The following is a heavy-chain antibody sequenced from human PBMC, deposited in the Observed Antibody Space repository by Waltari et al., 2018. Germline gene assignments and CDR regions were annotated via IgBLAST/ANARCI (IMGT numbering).Heavy chain of an antibody. D-gene: IGHD4-4*01. CDR3: RICRDSDYVSLGFDP. Sequence: QVQLLQSGAEVKKPGASVKVSCKVSGDTVSELSIHWVRQAPGKGLELMGGIVPEHGERRSAQKFQVRRTLTEDTSTEAAYREVSSQRSEETAVYYCRICRDSDYVSLGFDPWVQGALVTGSS. V-gene: IGHV1-24*01. CDR1: GDTVSELS. J-gene: IGHJ5*02. CDR2: IVPEHGER.